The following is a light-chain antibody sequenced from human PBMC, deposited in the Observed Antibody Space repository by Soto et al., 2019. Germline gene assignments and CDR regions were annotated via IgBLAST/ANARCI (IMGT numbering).Light chain of an antibody. CDR3: SSFDTSRTI. CDR2: DVI. Sequence: QSALTQPASVSGSPGQSITISCTGTNNNYVSWYQHHPDKAPKRLIYDVINRPSGVSDRSSGCKSGNTASLMISGLQAAEDAEYYCSSFDTSRTIFGGGTKLTVL. J-gene: IGLJ2*01. V-gene: IGLV2-14*03. CDR1: NNNY.